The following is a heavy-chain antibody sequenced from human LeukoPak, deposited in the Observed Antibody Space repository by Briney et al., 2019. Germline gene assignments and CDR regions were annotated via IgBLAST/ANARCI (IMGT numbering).Heavy chain of an antibody. V-gene: IGHV3-7*01. Sequence: GGSLRLSCAASGFAFSDYWMTWVRQAPGKRLQWVAHINQDGSKEHYMDSVKARFTISRDNAKNSLSLQMNSLRAEDTAVYYCVRDGGVSGYDLLDYWGQGTLVTVSS. D-gene: IGHD5-12*01. J-gene: IGHJ4*02. CDR1: GFAFSDYW. CDR2: INQDGSKE. CDR3: VRDGGVSGYDLLDY.